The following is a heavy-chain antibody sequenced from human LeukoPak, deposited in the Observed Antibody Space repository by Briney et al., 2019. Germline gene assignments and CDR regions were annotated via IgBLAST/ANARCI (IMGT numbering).Heavy chain of an antibody. J-gene: IGHJ4*02. D-gene: IGHD3-22*01. CDR2: IANDGRDK. V-gene: IGHV3-30*18. CDR3: AKWGGGYYDSSGYLIN. Sequence: PGRSLRLSCAASGFTFSDYGMHWVRQAPGKGLEWVAVIANDGRDKKYADSVKGRFTISRDNSKNTLYLQMNSLRAEDTAVYYCAKWGGGYYDSSGYLINWGQGTLVTVSS. CDR1: GFTFSDYG.